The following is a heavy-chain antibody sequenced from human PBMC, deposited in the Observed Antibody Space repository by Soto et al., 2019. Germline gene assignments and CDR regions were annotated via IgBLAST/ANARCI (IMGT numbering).Heavy chain of an antibody. D-gene: IGHD2-15*01. V-gene: IGHV4-31*03. Sequence: SETLSLTCTVSGGSISSGGYYWSWIRQHPGKGLEWIGYIYYSGITYYNPSLKSRVTISVDTSKNQFSLKLSSVTAADTAVYYCARGSRPDIVVVVAAPYYFDYWGQGTLVTVSS. CDR2: IYYSGIT. J-gene: IGHJ4*02. CDR3: ARGSRPDIVVVVAAPYYFDY. CDR1: GGSISSGGYY.